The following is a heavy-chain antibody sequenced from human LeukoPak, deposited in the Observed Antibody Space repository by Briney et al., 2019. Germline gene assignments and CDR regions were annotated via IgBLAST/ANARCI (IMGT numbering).Heavy chain of an antibody. V-gene: IGHV3-7*01. Sequence: GGSLRLSCVASGFTFSSYWMSWVRQAPGKGLEWVADIKEDGSEKYYVDSVKGRFTISRDNAKNSLYLQMNSLRAEDTAVYYCAKSLAAIVGYWGQGTLVTVSS. J-gene: IGHJ4*02. CDR3: AKSLAAIVGY. CDR1: GFTFSSYW. CDR2: IKEDGSEK. D-gene: IGHD2-2*02.